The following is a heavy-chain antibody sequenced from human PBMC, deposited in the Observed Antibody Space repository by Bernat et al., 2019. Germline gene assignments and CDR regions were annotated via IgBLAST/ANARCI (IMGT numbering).Heavy chain of an antibody. CDR2: ISSSSSTI. Sequence: EVQLVESGGGLVQPGGSLRLSCAASGFTFSSYSMNWVRQAPGKGLEWVSYISSSSSTIYYAESVKGRFTISKNNDKNSLYLQMNSLRAEDTAVYYCARDDGSITRSAFAIRGQGTMVTVSS. CDR1: GFTFSSYS. CDR3: ARDDGSITRSAFAI. D-gene: IGHD3-10*01. J-gene: IGHJ3*02. V-gene: IGHV3-48*01.